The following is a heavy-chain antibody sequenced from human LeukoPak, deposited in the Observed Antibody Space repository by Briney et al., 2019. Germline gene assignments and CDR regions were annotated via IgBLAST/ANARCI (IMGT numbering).Heavy chain of an antibody. D-gene: IGHD2-15*01. CDR1: GYTLTELS. Sequence: ASVKVSCKVSGYTLTELSMHWVRQAPGKGLEWMGGFDPEDGETIYAQKFQGRVTMTEDTSTDTAYMELSSLRSEDTAVYYCATVEPEGPPDYCSGGSCYSMPDSYWGQGTLVTVSS. V-gene: IGHV1-24*01. CDR3: ATVEPEGPPDYCSGGSCYSMPDSY. CDR2: FDPEDGET. J-gene: IGHJ4*02.